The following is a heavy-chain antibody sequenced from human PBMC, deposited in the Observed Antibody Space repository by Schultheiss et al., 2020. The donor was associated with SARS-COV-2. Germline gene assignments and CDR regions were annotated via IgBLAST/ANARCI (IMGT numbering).Heavy chain of an antibody. D-gene: IGHD2/OR15-2a*01. V-gene: IGHV4-59*08. CDR2: IYYSGST. CDR3: ARGEIVIGFDY. Sequence: SQTLSLTCGVYGGSFSGYYWSWIRQPPGKGLEWIGYIYYSGSTNYNPSLKSRVTISVDTSNNQFSLKLSSVTAADTAVYYCARGEIVIGFDYWGQGTLVTVAS. J-gene: IGHJ4*02. CDR1: GGSFSGYY.